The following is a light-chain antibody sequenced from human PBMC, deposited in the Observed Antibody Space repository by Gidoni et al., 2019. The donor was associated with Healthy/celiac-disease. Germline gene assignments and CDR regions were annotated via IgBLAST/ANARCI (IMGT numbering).Light chain of an antibody. CDR2: AAS. CDR1: QSISSY. CDR3: QQSYSTS. Sequence: RVTIACRASQSISSYVNWYQQKPGKAPKLLIYAASSFQSGVPSRFSGSGSGTDFTLTISSLQPEDFATYYCQQSYSTSFGGGTKVEIK. J-gene: IGKJ4*01. V-gene: IGKV1-39*01.